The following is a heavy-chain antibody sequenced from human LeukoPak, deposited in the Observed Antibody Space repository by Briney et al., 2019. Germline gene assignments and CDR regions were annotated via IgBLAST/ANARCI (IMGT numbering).Heavy chain of an antibody. CDR1: GASISSYY. CDR3: ARRNYDFWSDYGLDV. CDR2: IYYVGST. Sequence: SENLSLTCTVSGASISSYYWNWIRQSPGKGLEWIGFIYYVGSTHYSPSLNSRVTMSVDTSKNQISLRLTSVSAADTAIYYCARRNYDFWSDYGLDVWGQGTPVTVSS. J-gene: IGHJ6*02. D-gene: IGHD3-3*01. V-gene: IGHV4-59*01.